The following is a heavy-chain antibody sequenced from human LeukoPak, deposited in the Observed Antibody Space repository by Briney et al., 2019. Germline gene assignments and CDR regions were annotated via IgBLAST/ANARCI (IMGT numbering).Heavy chain of an antibody. CDR2: ISWNSGSI. CDR1: GFTFDDYA. V-gene: IGHV3-9*01. J-gene: IGHJ4*02. CDR3: AKDNYYDRSGYIDY. D-gene: IGHD3-22*01. Sequence: GGSLRLSCAASGFTFDDYAMHWVRQAPGKGLEWVSGISWNSGSIGYADSVKGRFTISRDNAKNSLYLQMNSLRAEDTAVYYCAKDNYYDRSGYIDYWGQGTLVTVSS.